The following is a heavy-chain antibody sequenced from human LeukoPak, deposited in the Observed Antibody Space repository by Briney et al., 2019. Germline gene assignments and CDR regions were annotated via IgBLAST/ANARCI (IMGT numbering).Heavy chain of an antibody. V-gene: IGHV3-74*01. Sequence: TGGSLRLSCAASGFTFSSYWMHWVRQAPGKGLVWVSRINSDGSSTNYADSVKGRFIISRDNSKNTLYLQMNSLRADDTAVYYCAREVPPKFDNWGQGTLVTVSS. J-gene: IGHJ4*02. CDR3: AREVPPKFDN. CDR2: INSDGSST. CDR1: GFTFSSYW.